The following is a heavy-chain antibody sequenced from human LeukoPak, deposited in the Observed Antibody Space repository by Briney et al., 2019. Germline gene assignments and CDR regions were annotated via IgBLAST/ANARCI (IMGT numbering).Heavy chain of an antibody. J-gene: IGHJ4*02. CDR3: AKARGYSGHDYLGSFDY. CDR2: ISGSGGTT. Sequence: PGGSLRLSCVASGFTFRNYAMSWVCQAPGKGLEWVSSISGSGGTTYYTDSVKGRFTISRDNSKSTLYLQMNSLRVEDTAVYYCAKARGYSGHDYLGSFDYWGQGTLVTVSS. CDR1: GFTFRNYA. V-gene: IGHV3-23*01. D-gene: IGHD5-12*01.